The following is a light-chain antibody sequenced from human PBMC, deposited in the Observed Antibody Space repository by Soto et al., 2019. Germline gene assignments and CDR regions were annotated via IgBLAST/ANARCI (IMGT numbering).Light chain of an antibody. V-gene: IGKV1-5*03. CDR1: QSISSW. CDR2: KAS. Sequence: DIQMTQSPSTLSASVGERVTITCRASQSISSWLAWYQQKPGKAPNLLIYKASTLESGVPSRFSGSGSGTEFTLTISGLQPDDFATYYCQQYNSYWMFGQGTKVDI. J-gene: IGKJ1*01. CDR3: QQYNSYWM.